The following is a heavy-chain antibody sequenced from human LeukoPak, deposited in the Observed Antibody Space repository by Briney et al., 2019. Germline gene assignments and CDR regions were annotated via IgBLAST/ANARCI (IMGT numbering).Heavy chain of an antibody. CDR1: GYTFTSYY. Sequence: ASVKVSCKASGYTFTSYYMHWVRQAPGQGLEWMGIINPSGGSTSYAQNFQGRVTMTRDTSTSTVYMELSSLRSEDTAVYYCARDLLNCSSTSCYTVFHYYGMDVWGQGTTVTVSS. J-gene: IGHJ6*02. CDR3: ARDLLNCSSTSCYTVFHYYGMDV. D-gene: IGHD2-2*02. V-gene: IGHV1-46*01. CDR2: INPSGGST.